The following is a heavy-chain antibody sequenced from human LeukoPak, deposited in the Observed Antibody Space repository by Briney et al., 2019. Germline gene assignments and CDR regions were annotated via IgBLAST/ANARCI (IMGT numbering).Heavy chain of an antibody. J-gene: IGHJ3*02. V-gene: IGHV3-48*01. CDR2: IDARSGIV. Sequence: GGSLRLSCAASGFTFTMFGMNWVRQAPGKGLAWVSYIDARSGIVYYADSVQGRFTISRDDAKDSVFLQMNSLRVDDTAVYYCARTYDFGRGPPGDAFDNWGQGTLVTVPS. CDR1: GFTFTMFG. D-gene: IGHD3-3*01. CDR3: ARTYDFGRGPPGDAFDN.